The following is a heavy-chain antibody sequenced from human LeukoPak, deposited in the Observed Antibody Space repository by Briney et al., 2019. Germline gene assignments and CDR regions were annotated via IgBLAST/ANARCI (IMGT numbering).Heavy chain of an antibody. D-gene: IGHD4-11*01. CDR2: INWNGGST. CDR3: ARAYSNYVQDAFDI. V-gene: IGHV3-20*04. Sequence: GGSLRLSCAASGFTFDDYGMSWARQAPGKGLEWVSGINWNGGSTGYADSVKGRFTISRDNAKNSLYLQMNSLRAEDTALYYCARAYSNYVQDAFDIWGQGTMVTVSS. CDR1: GFTFDDYG. J-gene: IGHJ3*02.